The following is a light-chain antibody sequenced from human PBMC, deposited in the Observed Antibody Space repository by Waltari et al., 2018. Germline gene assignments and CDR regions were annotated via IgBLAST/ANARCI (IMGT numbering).Light chain of an antibody. Sequence: VLTQPPSASGTPGPRVTISRPGSSSNIGSNPVNWYQQLPGTAPKLLIYSNNQRPSGVPDRFSGSKSGTSASLAISGLQSEDEADYYCAAWDDSLMWVFGTGTKVTVL. J-gene: IGLJ1*01. V-gene: IGLV1-44*01. CDR3: AAWDDSLMWV. CDR1: SSNIGSNP. CDR2: SNN.